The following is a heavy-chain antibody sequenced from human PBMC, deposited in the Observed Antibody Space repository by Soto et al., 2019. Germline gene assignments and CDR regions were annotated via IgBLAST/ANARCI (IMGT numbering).Heavy chain of an antibody. V-gene: IGHV3-9*01. CDR1: GFSFEEYA. J-gene: IGHJ5*02. CDR2: ISWNSGTT. Sequence: EMRLVESGGALAKPGGSLRLSCEASGFSFEEYAMNWVRQGPGKGLEWVARISWNSGTTHYADSVKGRFAISRDNGKNLVYLEMNGLRIEGTALYYCAKDNLRSGLGNWFDPWGQGTWVSVSS. D-gene: IGHD6-19*01. CDR3: AKDNLRSGLGNWFDP.